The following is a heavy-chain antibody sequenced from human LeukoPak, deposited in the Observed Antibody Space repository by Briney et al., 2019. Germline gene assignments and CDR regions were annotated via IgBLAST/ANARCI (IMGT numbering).Heavy chain of an antibody. V-gene: IGHV1-2*02. J-gene: IGHJ5*02. D-gene: IGHD3-10*01. CDR3: ARTEVRGYNWFDP. CDR1: GYTFSGYH. CDR2: INPKNGDT. Sequence: ASVKVSCKASGYTFSGYHMNWVRQAPGQGLEWMGWINPKNGDTKYAQNFQGRVTMTRDTSISTVYMELSGLRSDDTAVYYCARTEVRGYNWFDPWGQGTLVTVSS.